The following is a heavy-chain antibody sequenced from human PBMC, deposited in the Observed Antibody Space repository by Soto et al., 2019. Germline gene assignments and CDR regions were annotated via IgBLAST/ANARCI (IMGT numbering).Heavy chain of an antibody. J-gene: IGHJ4*02. CDR3: AKDRKWGGMTTIHYFDS. CDR1: GFTVDDYS. D-gene: IGHD4-17*01. CDR2: ISWNSETI. V-gene: IGHV3-9*01. Sequence: GGSLILSCAASGFTVDDYSMHWVRQAPGKGLEWVSGISWNSETIDYADSVKGRFTISRDNAKSSLFLQMNSLRPDDTALYYCAKDRKWGGMTTIHYFDSWGQGTLVTVSS.